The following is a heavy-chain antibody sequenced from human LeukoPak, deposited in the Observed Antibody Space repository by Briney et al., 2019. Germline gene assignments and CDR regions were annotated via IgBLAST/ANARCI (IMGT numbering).Heavy chain of an antibody. V-gene: IGHV3-23*01. CDR2: SSGSGGST. CDR3: AKGGPYYYDSSGYLPIDY. CDR1: GFTFSSYA. Sequence: PGGSLRLSCAASGFTFSSYAMSLVRQAPGKGLEWVSASSGSGGSTYYADSVKGRFTISRDNSKNTLYLQMNSLRAEDTAVYYCAKGGPYYYDSSGYLPIDYWGQGTLVTVSS. D-gene: IGHD3-22*01. J-gene: IGHJ4*02.